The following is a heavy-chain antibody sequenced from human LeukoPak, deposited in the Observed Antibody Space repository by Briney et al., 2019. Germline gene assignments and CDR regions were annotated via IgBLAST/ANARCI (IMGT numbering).Heavy chain of an antibody. CDR2: INPNSGGT. CDR1: GYTFTGYY. CDR3: ARVGSRDGYNYYGY. Sequence: GASVKVSCKASGYTFTGYYMHWVRQAPGQGLEWMGRINPNSGGTNYAQKFQGRVTVTRDTSISTAYMELSRLRSDDTAVYYCARVGSRDGYNYYGYWGQGTLVTVSS. D-gene: IGHD5-24*01. V-gene: IGHV1-2*06. J-gene: IGHJ4*02.